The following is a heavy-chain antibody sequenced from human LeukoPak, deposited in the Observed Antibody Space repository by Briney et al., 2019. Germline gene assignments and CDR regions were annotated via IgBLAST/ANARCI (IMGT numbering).Heavy chain of an antibody. CDR3: SRDDLDIAVVPPAIYFQH. CDR2: ISSSGSYI. CDR1: GFTFISYT. Sequence: SGGSLRLSCAASGFTFISYTMNWVRQAPGKGLEWVSSISSSGSYIYYADSVKGRFTISRDNAKNSLYLQMNSLRAEDTAVYYCSRDDLDIAVVPPAIYFQHWGQGTLVNGSS. V-gene: IGHV3-21*01. D-gene: IGHD2-2*01. J-gene: IGHJ1*01.